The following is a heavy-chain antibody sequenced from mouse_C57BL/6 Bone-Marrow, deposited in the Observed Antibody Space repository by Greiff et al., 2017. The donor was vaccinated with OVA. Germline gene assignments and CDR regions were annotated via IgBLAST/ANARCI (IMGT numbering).Heavy chain of an antibody. D-gene: IGHD1-1*01. V-gene: IGHV1-72*01. Sequence: QVQLKQPGAELVKPGASVKLSCKASGYTFTSYWMHWVKQRPGRGLEWIGRIDPNSGGTKYNEKFKSKATLTVDKPSSTAYMQLSSLTAEDSAVYYCARMDYGSLFDVWGTGTTVTVSS. CDR1: GYTFTSYW. CDR3: ARMDYGSLFDV. J-gene: IGHJ1*03. CDR2: IDPNSGGT.